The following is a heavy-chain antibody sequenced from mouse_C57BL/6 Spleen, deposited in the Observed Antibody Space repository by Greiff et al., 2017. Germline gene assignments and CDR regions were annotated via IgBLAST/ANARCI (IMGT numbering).Heavy chain of an antibody. V-gene: IGHV1-53*01. CDR2: INPSNGGT. Sequence: QVQLQQPGTELVKPGASVKLSCKASGYTFTSYWRHWVKQRPGKGLEWMGNINPSNGGTNYNEKFKSKATLTVDKSSSTAYMQLSSLTSEDSAVYYCARFDYYGSSYVRAMDYWGQGTSVTVSS. J-gene: IGHJ4*01. CDR3: ARFDYYGSSYVRAMDY. D-gene: IGHD1-1*01. CDR1: GYTFTSYW.